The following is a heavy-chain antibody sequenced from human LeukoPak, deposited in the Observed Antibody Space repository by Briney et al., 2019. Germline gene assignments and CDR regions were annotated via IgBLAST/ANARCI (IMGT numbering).Heavy chain of an antibody. CDR3: ARALGVGVWVSCRVEGRYGMDV. J-gene: IGHJ6*02. D-gene: IGHD3-16*02. CDR1: GYTFTSYY. V-gene: IGHV1-46*01. Sequence: ASVKVSREASGYTFTSYYMHCGREAPGQGLEWMGIISPSGGSTSYAQKFQGRVTMTRDTSTSTIYMELSSLRSEDTAVYYCARALGVGVWVSCRVEGRYGMDVWGQGTTVTVSS. CDR2: ISPSGGST.